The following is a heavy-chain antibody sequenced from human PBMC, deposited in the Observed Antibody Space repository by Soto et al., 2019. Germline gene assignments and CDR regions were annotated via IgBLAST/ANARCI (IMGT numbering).Heavy chain of an antibody. V-gene: IGHV3-11*05. J-gene: IGHJ5*02. CDR2: ISSSSSYT. Sequence: QVQLVESGGGLVKPGGSLRLSCAASGFTFSDYYMSWIRQAPGKGLEWVSYISSSSSYTNYADSVKGRLTIYRDNAKNSLYLQMNSLRAEDTAVYYCAREIGYSSGGNPWGQGTLVTVSS. CDR1: GFTFSDYY. CDR3: AREIGYSSGGNP. D-gene: IGHD6-19*01.